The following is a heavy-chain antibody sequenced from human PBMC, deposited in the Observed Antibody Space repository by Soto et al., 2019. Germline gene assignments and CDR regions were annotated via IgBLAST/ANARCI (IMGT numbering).Heavy chain of an antibody. D-gene: IGHD2-2*01. CDR2: INPNSGGT. V-gene: IGHV1-2*04. CDR3: ARGGIVVVPAAARENWFDP. J-gene: IGHJ5*02. Sequence: QVQLVQSGAEVKKPGASVKVSCKASGYTFTGYYMHWVRQAPGQGLEWMGWINPNSGGTNYAQKFQCWVPMTRDTSISTAYMELSRLRSDDTAVYYCARGGIVVVPAAARENWFDPWGQGTLVTVSS. CDR1: GYTFTGYY.